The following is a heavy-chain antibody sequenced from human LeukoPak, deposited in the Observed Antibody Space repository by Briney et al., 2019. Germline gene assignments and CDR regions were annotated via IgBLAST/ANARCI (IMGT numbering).Heavy chain of an antibody. CDR2: IYPGDSDT. CDR3: ARRGRSIEWFDP. J-gene: IGHJ5*02. D-gene: IGHD3-16*01. CDR1: GYSFYTYW. Sequence: GESLTISCKGSGYSFYTYWIGWVRPLPGKGLAWMGIIYPGDSDTRYNPSFQGQVTISADKSISTVYLQWSSLKASDTATYYCARRGRSIEWFDPWGQGTLVTVSS. V-gene: IGHV5-51*01.